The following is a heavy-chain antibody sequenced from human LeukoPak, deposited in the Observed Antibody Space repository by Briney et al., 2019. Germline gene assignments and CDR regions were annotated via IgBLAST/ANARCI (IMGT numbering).Heavy chain of an antibody. Sequence: PGGSLRLSCAASGFTFSSYAMSWVRQAPGQGLEWVGRITNRDARYSTQYAASVKGRFSISRDDSKSSFYLQMNSLKTEDTALYYCARVALGPAGEYDAWGQGTLVTVSS. CDR1: GFTFSSYA. V-gene: IGHV3-72*01. CDR3: ARVALGPAGEYDA. J-gene: IGHJ5*02. CDR2: ITNRDARYST. D-gene: IGHD3-16*01.